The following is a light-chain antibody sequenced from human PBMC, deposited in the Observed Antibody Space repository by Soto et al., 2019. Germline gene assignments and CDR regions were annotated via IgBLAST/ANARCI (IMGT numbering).Light chain of an antibody. V-gene: IGLV2-11*01. CDR2: DVS. CDR3: CSLAGSYTVI. CDR1: SSDVGAYNY. Sequence: QSALTQPPSVSGSPRQSVSISCTGTSSDVGAYNYVSWYQQHPGEAPKLMIYDVSRRPSGVPDRFSGSKSGNTASLTISGLQAVDEADYYCCSLAGSYTVIFGGGTKVTVL. J-gene: IGLJ2*01.